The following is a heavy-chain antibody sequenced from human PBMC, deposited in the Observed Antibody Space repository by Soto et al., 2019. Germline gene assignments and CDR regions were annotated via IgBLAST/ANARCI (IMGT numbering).Heavy chain of an antibody. J-gene: IGHJ4*02. CDR3: AKGSEVARQELDY. CDR1: GFTFSNFG. D-gene: IGHD2-15*01. V-gene: IGHV3-30*18. CDR2: LSSDGSDE. Sequence: QVQLVESGGGVVQPGRSLRLSCAASGFTFSNFGMHWVRQAPGKGLEWVAALSSDGSDEYYSDSVKGRFTISRDNSKNTLFLRMNSLRVEDTAVYYCAKGSEVARQELDYWGQGTLVTVSS.